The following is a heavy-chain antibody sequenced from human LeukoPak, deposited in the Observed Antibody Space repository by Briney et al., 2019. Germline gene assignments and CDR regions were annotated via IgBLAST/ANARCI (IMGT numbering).Heavy chain of an antibody. CDR1: GGSISSSSYY. CDR3: ASRPAGSTWYGVFDY. CDR2: IYYSGST. Sequence: SETLSLTCTVSGGSISSSSYYWGCIRQPPGKGLEWMGSIYYSGSTYYNPSLQSRVTISVDTSKNQFSLKLSSVTAADTAIYYCASRPAGSTWYGVFDYWSQGTLVTVSS. V-gene: IGHV4-39*07. D-gene: IGHD6-13*01. J-gene: IGHJ4*02.